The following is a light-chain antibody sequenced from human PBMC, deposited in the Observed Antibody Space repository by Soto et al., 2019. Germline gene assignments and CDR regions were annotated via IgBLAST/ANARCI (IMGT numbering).Light chain of an antibody. J-gene: IGKJ5*01. V-gene: IGKV3D-20*02. Sequence: VFTQFADTLSFSPGERATLSCRASQTVSSNFLAWYQQRPGQAPRLLIYGASSRAAGIPDRFSGSGSGTDFTLTISCLEPEDFAVYYCQERSGWPLITIGQGTRLEIK. CDR1: QTVSSNF. CDR3: QERSGWPLIT. CDR2: GAS.